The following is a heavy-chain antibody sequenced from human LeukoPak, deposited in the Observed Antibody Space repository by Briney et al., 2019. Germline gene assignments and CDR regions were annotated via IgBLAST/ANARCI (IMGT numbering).Heavy chain of an antibody. J-gene: IGHJ6*02. CDR1: GFTFSSYA. CDR3: ARAYCSGGSCLYGMDI. Sequence: GGSLRLSCAASGFTFSSYAMHWVRQAPGKGLEWVAVISYDGSNKYYADSVKGRFTIPRDNSKNTLYLQMNSLRAEDTAVYYCARAYCSGGSCLYGMDIWGQGTTVTVSS. CDR2: ISYDGSNK. D-gene: IGHD2-15*01. V-gene: IGHV3-30*04.